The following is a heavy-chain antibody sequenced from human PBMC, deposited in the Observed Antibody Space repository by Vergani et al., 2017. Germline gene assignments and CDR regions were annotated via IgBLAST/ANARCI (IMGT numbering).Heavy chain of an antibody. CDR3: AGVGSYGYLYYFDS. CDR1: GFTFRSYE. J-gene: IGHJ4*02. Sequence: EVQLVESGGGLVQPGGSLRLSCAASGFTFRSYEMNWVRQAPGKGLEWVSYISSSGSTIYYADSVKGRFTISRDNAKHSLYLQMNSLRAEDTAVYYCAGVGSYGYLYYFDSWGQGTLVTVSS. D-gene: IGHD5-18*01. V-gene: IGHV3-48*03. CDR2: ISSSGSTI.